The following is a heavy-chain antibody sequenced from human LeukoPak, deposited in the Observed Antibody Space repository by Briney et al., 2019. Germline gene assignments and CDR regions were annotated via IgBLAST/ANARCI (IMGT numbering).Heavy chain of an antibody. V-gene: IGHV3-9*01. D-gene: IGHD5-12*01. CDR3: AKDKAPLYSGYDWDLDF. Sequence: PGRSLRLPCAASGFTFHHYAIHWVRQVPGKGLEWVSGISWNSASIGYADSVKGRFTISRDNAKNSVYLQMNSLRAEDTALCYCAKDKAPLYSGYDWDLDFWGQGTLVTVSS. CDR2: ISWNSASI. J-gene: IGHJ4*02. CDR1: GFTFHHYA.